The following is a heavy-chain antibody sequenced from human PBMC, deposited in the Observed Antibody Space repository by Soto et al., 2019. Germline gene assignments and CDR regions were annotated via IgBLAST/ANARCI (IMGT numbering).Heavy chain of an antibody. D-gene: IGHD4-17*01. CDR3: ARRSTVTYDY. Sequence: QLQLQESGPELVKPSETLSLNCTDSGGSLTSNSYYWGWIRQPPGKGLEWIGSFYYSQSTYFNPSLKSRVTISVETSKNQYSLKLSAVTAADTAVYYCARRSTVTYDYWGQGILVTVSS. CDR1: GGSLTSNSYY. J-gene: IGHJ4*02. CDR2: FYYSQST. V-gene: IGHV4-39*01.